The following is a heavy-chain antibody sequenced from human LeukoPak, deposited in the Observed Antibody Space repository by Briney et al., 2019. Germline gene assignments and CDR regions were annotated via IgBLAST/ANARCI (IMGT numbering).Heavy chain of an antibody. J-gene: IGHJ6*03. CDR2: IYYSGST. CDR1: GGSNTSSNYY. D-gene: IGHD3-16*02. V-gene: IGHV4-39*01. Sequence: SETLSLTRTFSGGSNTSSNYYWGWIPQPPGKGLEWIGSIYYSGSTYYTPSLKSRLTISVDTSKNQFSLKLSSVTAADTAVYYCASLVAYSYYMDVWGKGTTVTVSS. CDR3: ASLVAYSYYMDV.